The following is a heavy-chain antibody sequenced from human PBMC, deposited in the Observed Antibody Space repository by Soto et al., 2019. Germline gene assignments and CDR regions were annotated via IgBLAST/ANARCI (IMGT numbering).Heavy chain of an antibody. D-gene: IGHD3-3*01. V-gene: IGHV4-39*01. J-gene: IGHJ4*02. CDR1: GGSISSSSSY. CDR3: AKTGFWSGYRVVDY. CDR2: INYSGST. Sequence: QLQLQESGPGLVKPSETLSLTCTVSGGSISSSSSYWGWIRQPPGKGLEWIGSINYSGSTYYNPSLKRRITIPVDTSKNQCSLKLSSVTAADTAVYFCAKTGFWSGYRVVDYWGQGTLVTVSS.